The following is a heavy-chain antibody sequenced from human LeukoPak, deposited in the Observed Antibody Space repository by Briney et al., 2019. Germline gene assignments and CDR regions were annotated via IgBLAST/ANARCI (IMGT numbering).Heavy chain of an antibody. J-gene: IGHJ3*02. V-gene: IGHV4-59*01. CDR2: IYYSGST. Sequence: SETLSLTCTVSGGSISSYYWSWIRQPPGKGLEWIGYIYYSGSTNYHPSLKSRVTISVDTSKNQFSLKLSSLTAADTAVYYCARGRAPDAFDIWGQGTMVTVSS. CDR1: GGSISSYY. CDR3: ARGRAPDAFDI.